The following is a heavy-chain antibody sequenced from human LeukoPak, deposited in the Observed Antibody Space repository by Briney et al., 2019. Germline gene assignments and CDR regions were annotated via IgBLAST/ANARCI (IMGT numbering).Heavy chain of an antibody. CDR2: INHSGST. J-gene: IGHJ4*02. Sequence: SETLSLTCAVYGGSFSGYYWSWIRQPPGKGLEWIGEINHSGSTNYNPSLKSRVTISVDTSKNQFSLKLSSVTAADTAVYYCARVGSINFDYWGQGTLATVSS. CDR1: GGSFSGYY. D-gene: IGHD1-14*01. V-gene: IGHV4-34*01. CDR3: ARVGSINFDY.